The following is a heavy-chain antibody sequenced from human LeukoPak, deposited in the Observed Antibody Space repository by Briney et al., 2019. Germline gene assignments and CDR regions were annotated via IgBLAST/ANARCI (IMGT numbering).Heavy chain of an antibody. V-gene: IGHV3-9*01. D-gene: IGHD3-3*01. J-gene: IGHJ6*03. CDR2: ISWNSATI. CDR1: GFTFEDHA. CDR3: ARLNYDFWSGVWEGYYMDV. Sequence: GRSLRLSCAASGFTFEDHAMHWVRQAPGKGLQWLSGISWNSATIAYADSVRGRVTISRDNAKNSLYLQVNSLRAEDTAVYYCARLNYDFWSGVWEGYYMDVWGKGTTVTVSS.